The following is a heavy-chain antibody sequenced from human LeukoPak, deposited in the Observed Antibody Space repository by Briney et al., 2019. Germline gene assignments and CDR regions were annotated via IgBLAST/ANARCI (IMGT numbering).Heavy chain of an antibody. D-gene: IGHD6-19*01. CDR3: ARDTSGWYNDAFDL. V-gene: IGHV3-48*02. CDR2: ISSDSSSI. CDR1: GFAFSFYS. Sequence: QPGGSLRLSCVASGFAFSFYSMNWVRQAPGKGLEWLSYISSDSSSIYDADSVKGRFTISRDNVKNSLYLQMNSLRDEDTAVYYCARDTSGWYNDAFDLWGEGTRVIVS. J-gene: IGHJ3*01.